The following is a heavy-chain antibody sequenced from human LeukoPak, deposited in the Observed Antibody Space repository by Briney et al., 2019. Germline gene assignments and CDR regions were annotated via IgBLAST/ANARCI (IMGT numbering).Heavy chain of an antibody. V-gene: IGHV3-23*01. Sequence: PGGSLRLSCAASGFTFSSYAMSWVRQAPGKGLEWVSAISGSGGSTYYADSVKGRFTISRDNSKNTLYLQMNSLRAEDTAVYYCAKDGYGGLCSSTSCYYDYWGQGTLVTVSS. D-gene: IGHD2-2*01. CDR3: AKDGYGGLCSSTSCYYDY. CDR1: GFTFSSYA. J-gene: IGHJ4*02. CDR2: ISGSGGST.